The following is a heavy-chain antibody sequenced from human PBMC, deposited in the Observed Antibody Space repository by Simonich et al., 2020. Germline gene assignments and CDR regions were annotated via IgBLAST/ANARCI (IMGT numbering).Heavy chain of an antibody. CDR1: GGSISSSSYY. V-gene: IGHV4-39*01. J-gene: IGHJ3*02. CDR2: ISYRGST. CDR3: ARHAGFAFDI. D-gene: IGHD6-13*01. Sequence: QLQLQESGPGLVKPSETLSLTCTVSGGSISSSSYYWGWIRQPPGKGLEWIGSISYRGSTYYTPSPKSRVTISVDTSKNQFSLKLSSVTAADTAVYYCARHAGFAFDIWGQGTMVTVSS.